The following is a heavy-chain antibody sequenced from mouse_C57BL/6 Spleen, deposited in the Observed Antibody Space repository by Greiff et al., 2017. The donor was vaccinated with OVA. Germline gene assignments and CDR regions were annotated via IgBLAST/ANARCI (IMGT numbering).Heavy chain of an antibody. CDR3: AKEEIYYGNHFDY. V-gene: IGHV1-55*01. J-gene: IGHJ2*01. Sequence: QVQLQQPGAELVKPGASVKMSCKASGYTFTSYWITWVKQRPGQGLEWIGDIYPGSGSTNYNEKFKSKATLTVDTSSSTAYMQLSSLTSEDSAVYYCAKEEIYYGNHFDYWGQGTTLTVSS. CDR2: IYPGSGST. D-gene: IGHD2-1*01. CDR1: GYTFTSYW.